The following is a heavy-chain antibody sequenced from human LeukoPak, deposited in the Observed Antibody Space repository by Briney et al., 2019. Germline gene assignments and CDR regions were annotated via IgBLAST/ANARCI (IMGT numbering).Heavy chain of an antibody. CDR2: IIPIFGTA. D-gene: IGHD5-12*01. CDR1: GGTFSSYA. V-gene: IGHV1-69*13. Sequence: SVKVSCKASGGTFSSYAISWVRQAPGQGLEWMGGIIPIFGTANYAQKFQGRVTITADESTSTAYMELSSLRSEDTAVYYCARGYISGHPLNWFDPWGQGTLVIVSS. CDR3: ARGYISGHPLNWFDP. J-gene: IGHJ5*02.